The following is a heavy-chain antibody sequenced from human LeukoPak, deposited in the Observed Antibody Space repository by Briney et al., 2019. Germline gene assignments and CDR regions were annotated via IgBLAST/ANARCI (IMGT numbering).Heavy chain of an antibody. CDR2: ISWNSGKI. Sequence: PGRSLRLSCAASGFTFDDYAMHWVRQAPGKGLEWVSGISWNSGKIGYADSVKGRFTISRDNAKNSLYLQMNSLRDEDTALYYCVKDSVSPGYFGYGTDVWGQGTTVTVSS. V-gene: IGHV3-9*01. CDR1: GFTFDDYA. CDR3: VKDSVSPGYFGYGTDV. J-gene: IGHJ6*02. D-gene: IGHD2-21*01.